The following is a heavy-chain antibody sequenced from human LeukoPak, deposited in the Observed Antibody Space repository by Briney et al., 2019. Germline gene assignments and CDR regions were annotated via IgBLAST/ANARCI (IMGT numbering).Heavy chain of an antibody. CDR2: ISAYNGNT. D-gene: IGHD3-3*01. J-gene: IGHJ3*02. CDR3: ARGSGRFLEWLSGKDAFDI. CDR1: GYTLTSYG. Sequence: GASVKVSCKASGYTLTSYGISWVRQAPGQGLEWMGWISAYNGNTNYAQKLQGRVTMTTDTSTSTAYMELRSLRSDDTAVYYCARGSGRFLEWLSGKDAFDIWGQGTMVTVSS. V-gene: IGHV1-18*01.